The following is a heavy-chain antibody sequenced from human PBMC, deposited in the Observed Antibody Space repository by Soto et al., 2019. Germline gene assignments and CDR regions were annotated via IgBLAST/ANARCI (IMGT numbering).Heavy chain of an antibody. V-gene: IGHV1-69*13. CDR2: IIPIFGTA. Sequence: ASVKVSCKASGGTFSSYAISWVRQAPGQGLEWMGGIIPIFGTANYAQKFQGRVTITADESTSTAYMELSSLRSEDTAVYYCAGGTTIVRGVIIPHNTPYFYRKDGWGQGTKVNVSS. CDR1: GGTFSSYA. CDR3: AGGTTIVRGVIIPHNTPYFYRKDG. J-gene: IGHJ6*02. D-gene: IGHD3-10*01.